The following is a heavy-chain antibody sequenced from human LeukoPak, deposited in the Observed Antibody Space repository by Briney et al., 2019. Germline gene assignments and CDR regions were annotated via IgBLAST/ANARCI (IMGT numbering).Heavy chain of an antibody. CDR2: IVPIVGIT. V-gene: IGHV1-69*04. Sequence: SVMVSCKASGDTLNNDDITWVRQAPGRGLEWMGRIVPIVGITNYAESFQGRVTITADKSTNTFYMQLASLMSSDTAIYFCARGNYGDPNWFDPWGQGTLVTVSS. CDR3: ARGNYGDPNWFDP. J-gene: IGHJ5*02. D-gene: IGHD4-17*01. CDR1: GDTLNNDD.